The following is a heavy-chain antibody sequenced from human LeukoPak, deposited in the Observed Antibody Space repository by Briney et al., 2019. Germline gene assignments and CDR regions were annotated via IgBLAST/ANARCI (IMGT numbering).Heavy chain of an antibody. CDR3: ARGSSGWDFDY. CDR2: MNPNSGNT. V-gene: IGHV1-8*01. D-gene: IGHD6-19*01. CDR1: GYTFTNYE. J-gene: IGHJ4*02. Sequence: ASVKVSCKASGYTFTNYEINWVRQTTGQGLEWMGWMNPNSGNTGYVQKFQGRVTMTRNTSISTAYMELSSLRSEDTAVYYCARGSSGWDFDYWGQGTLVTVSS.